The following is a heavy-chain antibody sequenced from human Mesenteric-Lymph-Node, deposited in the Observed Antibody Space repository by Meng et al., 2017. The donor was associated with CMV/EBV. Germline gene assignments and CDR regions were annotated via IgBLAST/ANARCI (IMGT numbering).Heavy chain of an antibody. CDR1: GFTFSDYY. Sequence: GGSLRLSCAASGFTFSDYYMSWIRQAPGKGLEWVSYISNSGSTIYYADSVKGRFTISRDNAKNSLYLQMNSLRAEDTAVYYCARDVGYCSGGRCYSVFDYWGQGTLVPSPQ. CDR2: ISNSGSTI. D-gene: IGHD2-15*01. V-gene: IGHV3-11*04. J-gene: IGHJ4*02. CDR3: ARDVGYCSGGRCYSVFDY.